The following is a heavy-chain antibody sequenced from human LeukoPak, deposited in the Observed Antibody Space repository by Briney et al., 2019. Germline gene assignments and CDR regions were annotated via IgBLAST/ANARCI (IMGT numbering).Heavy chain of an antibody. CDR3: ARSDYSNYSWFDP. CDR2: INPSGGST. J-gene: IGHJ5*02. D-gene: IGHD4-11*01. CDR1: GYTFTSYY. Sequence: ASVKVSCKASGYTFTSYYMHWVRQAPGQGLEWRGIINPSGGSTSYAQKFQGRVTMTRDMSTSTVYMELSSLRSEDTAVYYCARSDYSNYSWFDPWGQGTLVTVSS. V-gene: IGHV1-46*01.